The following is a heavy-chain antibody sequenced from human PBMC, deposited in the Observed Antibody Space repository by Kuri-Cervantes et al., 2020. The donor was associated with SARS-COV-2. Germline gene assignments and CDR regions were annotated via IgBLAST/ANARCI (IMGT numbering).Heavy chain of an antibody. J-gene: IGHJ5*02. CDR3: ARLGGPRGYCSGGSCYWFDP. CDR1: GGSISSGGYY. CDR2: INHSGST. D-gene: IGHD2-15*01. V-gene: IGHV4-39*07. Sequence: GSLRLSCTVSGGSISSGGYYWSWIRQPPGKGLEWIGEINHSGSTNYNPSLKSRVTISVDTSKNQFSLKLSSVTAADTAVYYCARLGGPRGYCSGGSCYWFDPWGQGTLVTVSS.